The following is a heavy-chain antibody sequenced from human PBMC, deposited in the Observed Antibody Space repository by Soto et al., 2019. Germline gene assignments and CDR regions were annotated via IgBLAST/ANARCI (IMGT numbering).Heavy chain of an antibody. CDR1: GYSFTSYW. D-gene: IGHD6-6*01. CDR2: IDPTDSYT. Sequence: VECVTISCKGSGYSFTSYWITWVRQMPGKGLEWMGRIDPTDSYTSYSPAFQGHVTIPGDKSISTAYLQWSTLKASDTSMYYCARHGDSSSTNWFDPWGQGTMVTVSS. J-gene: IGHJ5*02. CDR3: ARHGDSSSTNWFDP. V-gene: IGHV5-10-1*01.